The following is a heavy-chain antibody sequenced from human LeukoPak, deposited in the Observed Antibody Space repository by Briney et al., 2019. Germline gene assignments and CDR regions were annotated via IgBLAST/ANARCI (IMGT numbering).Heavy chain of an antibody. CDR3: VRANYYDSGGYYPGWFDP. CDR2: IYTSGST. V-gene: IGHV4-4*07. CDR1: GGSISTHY. Sequence: SETLSLTCTVSGGSISTHYWSWIRQPAGKGLEWIGRIYTSGSTNYSPSLKSRVTMSVDTSKNQFSLKLRSVTAADTAVYYCVRANYYDSGGYYPGWFDPWGQGTLVTVSS. D-gene: IGHD3-22*01. J-gene: IGHJ5*02.